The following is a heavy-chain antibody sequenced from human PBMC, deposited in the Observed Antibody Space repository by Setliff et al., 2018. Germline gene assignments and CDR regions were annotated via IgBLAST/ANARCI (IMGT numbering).Heavy chain of an antibody. D-gene: IGHD3-16*01. CDR1: GGPFSDYY. J-gene: IGHJ4*02. V-gene: IGHV4-34*01. Sequence: SETLSLTCTFYGGPFSDYYWGWVRQTPGKGLEWIAEINPSGTTNYNPSLKSRLAISVDTSKRQFSLKLISVTAADTAVYYCRFWSYVYKNDYWAQGTLVTVSS. CDR2: INPSGTT. CDR3: RFWSYVYKNDY.